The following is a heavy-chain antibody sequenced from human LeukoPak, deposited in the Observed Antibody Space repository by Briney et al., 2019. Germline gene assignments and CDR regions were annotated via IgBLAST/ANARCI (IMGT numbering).Heavy chain of an antibody. D-gene: IGHD1-26*01. CDR1: GFTFSSYV. J-gene: IGHJ4*02. V-gene: IGHV3-30*04. Sequence: GGSLRLSCAASGFTFSSYVMSWVRQAPGKGLEWVAVISYDGSNKYYADSVKGRFTISRDNSKNTVYLQMNSLRAEDTAVYYCAREYSGSSEWAETTDYWGQGTLVTVSS. CDR2: ISYDGSNK. CDR3: AREYSGSSEWAETTDY.